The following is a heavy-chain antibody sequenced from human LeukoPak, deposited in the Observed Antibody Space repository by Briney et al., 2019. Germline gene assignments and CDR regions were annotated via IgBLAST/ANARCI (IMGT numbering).Heavy chain of an antibody. CDR2: IYPDDSDT. Sequence: GESLKISCKGSGYSFTSYWIGWVRQMPGKGLESMGIIYPDDSDTRFTPSFQGQVTFSADKSSSTAYLQWTSLKASDTAMYYCVRHSLGTYYFDLWGQGTPVTVSS. CDR1: GYSFTSYW. J-gene: IGHJ4*02. D-gene: IGHD1-26*01. CDR3: VRHSLGTYYFDL. V-gene: IGHV5-51*01.